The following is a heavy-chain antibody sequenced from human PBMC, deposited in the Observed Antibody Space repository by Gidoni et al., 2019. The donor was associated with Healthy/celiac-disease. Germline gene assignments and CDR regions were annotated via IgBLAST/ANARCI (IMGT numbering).Heavy chain of an antibody. Sequence: EVQLVESGGGLVKPGGSLRLSCAASGFTFSNAWMSWVRQAPGKGLEWVGRIKSKTDGGTTDYAAPVKGRFTISRDDSKNTLYLQMNSLKTEDTAVYYCTTLCGYRLGRFDYWGQGTLVTVSS. CDR2: IKSKTDGGTT. V-gene: IGHV3-15*01. CDR1: GFTFSNAW. CDR3: TTLCGYRLGRFDY. J-gene: IGHJ4*02. D-gene: IGHD3-22*01.